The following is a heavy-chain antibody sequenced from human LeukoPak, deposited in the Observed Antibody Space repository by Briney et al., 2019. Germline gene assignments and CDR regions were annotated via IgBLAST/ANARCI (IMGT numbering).Heavy chain of an antibody. J-gene: IGHJ4*02. CDR1: GFTFSSYA. Sequence: GGSLRLSCAASGFTFSSYAMHWVRQAPGKGLEYVSAISSNGGSTYYANSVKGRFTISRDNAKNSLYLQMNSLRAEDTAVYYCARKNGLDYWGQGTLVTVSS. V-gene: IGHV3-64*01. CDR2: ISSNGGST. CDR3: ARKNGLDY.